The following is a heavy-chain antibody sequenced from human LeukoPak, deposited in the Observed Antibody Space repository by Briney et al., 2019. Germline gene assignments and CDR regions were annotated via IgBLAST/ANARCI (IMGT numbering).Heavy chain of an antibody. CDR1: GYTFTGYY. V-gene: IGHV1-2*02. CDR3: ARDYYDSSGYYY. D-gene: IGHD3-22*01. Sequence: ASVKVSCKASGYTFTGYYTHWVRQAPGQGLEWMGWINPNSGGTNYAQKFQGRVTMTRDTSISTVYMELSRLRSDDTAVYYCARDYYDSSGYYYWGQGALVTVSS. J-gene: IGHJ4*02. CDR2: INPNSGGT.